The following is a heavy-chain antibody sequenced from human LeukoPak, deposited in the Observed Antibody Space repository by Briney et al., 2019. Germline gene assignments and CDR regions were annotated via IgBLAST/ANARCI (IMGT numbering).Heavy chain of an antibody. Sequence: HPGGSLRLSCAASGFTFSSYGMDWVRQAPGKGLEWVSYISSSTTIIYYESSVKGRFTLSRDNSKNTLYLQMNSLRAEDTAVYYCAKKKTDYSYPSSFDYWGQGTLVTVSS. V-gene: IGHV3-48*01. CDR3: AKKKTDYSYPSSFDY. D-gene: IGHD4-11*01. J-gene: IGHJ4*02. CDR1: GFTFSSYG. CDR2: ISSSTTII.